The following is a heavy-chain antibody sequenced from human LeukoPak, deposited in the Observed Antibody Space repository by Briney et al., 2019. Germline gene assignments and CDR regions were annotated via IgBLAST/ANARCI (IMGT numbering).Heavy chain of an antibody. V-gene: IGHV1-2*02. CDR2: INPNSGGT. CDR1: GYTFTGYY. D-gene: IGHD7-27*01. CDR3: ARDALRNRHWGAWFDP. Sequence: ASVKVSCKASGYTFTGYYMHWVRQAPGQGLEWMGWINPNSGGTSYAQKFQGRVTMTRDTSISTAYMELSRLRSDDTAVYYCARDALRNRHWGAWFDPWGQGTLVTVSS. J-gene: IGHJ5*02.